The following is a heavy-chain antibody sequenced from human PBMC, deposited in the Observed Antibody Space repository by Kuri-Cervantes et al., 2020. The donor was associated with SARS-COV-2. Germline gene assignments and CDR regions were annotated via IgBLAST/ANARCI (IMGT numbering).Heavy chain of an antibody. CDR1: GDSISSSSCY. CDR3: ARLFSPWSVVGDY. J-gene: IGHJ4*02. D-gene: IGHD1-1*01. V-gene: IGHV4-39*01. Sequence: SETLSLTCTVSGDSISSSSCYWGWIRQPPGKGLEWIGTIYYSGSTDYNPSLKSRVTISVDTSKNQFSLKLRSVTATDTAVYYCARLFSPWSVVGDYWGQGTLVTVSS. CDR2: IYYSGST.